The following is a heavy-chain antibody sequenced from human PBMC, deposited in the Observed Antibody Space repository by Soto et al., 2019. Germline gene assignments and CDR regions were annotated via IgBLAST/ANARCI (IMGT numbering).Heavy chain of an antibody. J-gene: IGHJ4*02. Sequence: QVQLQQWGAGLLKPSETLSLTCAVYGASFSGYYWSWIRQPPGKGLEWIGEINHSGSTNYNPSLKSRVTISVDTSKNQFSLKLSSVTAADTALYYCARGGQIDYWGRGTLVTVSS. CDR1: GASFSGYY. CDR2: INHSGST. CDR3: ARGGQIDY. V-gene: IGHV4-34*01.